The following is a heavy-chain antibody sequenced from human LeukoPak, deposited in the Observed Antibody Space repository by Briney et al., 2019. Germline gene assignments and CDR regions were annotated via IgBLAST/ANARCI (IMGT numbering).Heavy chain of an antibody. CDR2: IIPIFGTA. CDR3: ARGSNYYDSSGGYYYYGMDV. D-gene: IGHD3-22*01. V-gene: IGHV1-69*01. J-gene: IGHJ6*02. Sequence: SVKVSCKASGGTFSSYAISWVRQAPGQGLEWMGGIIPIFGTANYAQKFQGRVTITADESTSTAYMELSSLRSEDTAVYYCARGSNYYDSSGGYYYYGMDVWGQGTTVTVSS. CDR1: GGTFSSYA.